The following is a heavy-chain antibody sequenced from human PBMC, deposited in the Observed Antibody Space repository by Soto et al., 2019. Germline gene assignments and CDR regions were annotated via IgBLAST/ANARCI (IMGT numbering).Heavy chain of an antibody. CDR2: ISRSGGST. V-gene: IGHV3-23*04. J-gene: IGHJ6*02. D-gene: IGHD3-10*01. CDR1: GFTFRKFA. Sequence: EVQLVESGGGFVQPGGSLRLSCAASGFTFRKFAMSWVRQALGKGLEWVSGISRSGGSTYYADSVKGRCTISRDNSKNTLYLQIDSLRVGDTAIYYCAKHGGEVPYDHVDVWGQGTPVTVSS. CDR3: AKHGGEVPYDHVDV.